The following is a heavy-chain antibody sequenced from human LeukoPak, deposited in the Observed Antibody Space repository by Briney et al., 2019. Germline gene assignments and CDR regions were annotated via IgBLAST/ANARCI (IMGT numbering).Heavy chain of an antibody. V-gene: IGHV4-61*08. CDR2: IYNTGRT. CDR3: ARVFALRFLEWLSQPTY. D-gene: IGHD3-3*01. Sequence: SETLSLTCTVSGGSVSTLDYYWNWIRQPPGKGLEWIGYIYNTGRTNYNPSLKSRVTISVDTSKNAFSLKLSSLIAADTAVYYCARVFALRFLEWLSQPTYWGQGTLVTVSS. J-gene: IGHJ4*02. CDR1: GGSVSTLDYY.